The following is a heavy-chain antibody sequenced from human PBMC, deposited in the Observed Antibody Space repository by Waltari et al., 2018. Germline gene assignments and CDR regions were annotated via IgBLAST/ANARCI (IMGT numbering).Heavy chain of an antibody. CDR2: INHSGST. CDR3: ASERTGGQQPDY. J-gene: IGHJ4*02. Sequence: QVQLQQWGAGLLKPSETLSLTCAVYGGSFSGYYWSWIRQPPGKGLEWIGEINHSGSTNHNPSLKSRVTISVDTSKNQFSLKLSSVTAADTAVYYCASERTGGQQPDYWGQGTLVTVSS. V-gene: IGHV4-34*01. D-gene: IGHD6-13*01. CDR1: GGSFSGYY.